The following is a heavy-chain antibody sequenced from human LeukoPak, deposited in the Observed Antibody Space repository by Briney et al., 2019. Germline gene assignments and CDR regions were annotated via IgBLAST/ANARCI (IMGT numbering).Heavy chain of an antibody. D-gene: IGHD5-12*01. J-gene: IGHJ4*02. V-gene: IGHV4-59*12. CDR3: ARDGSGYDSFDY. CDR1: GGSISSYY. Sequence: SETLSLTCTVSGGSISSYYWSWIRQPPVKGLEWIGYIYYSGSTNYNPSLKSRVTISVDTSKNQFSLKLSSVTAADTAVYYCARDGSGYDSFDYWGREPWSPSPQ. CDR2: IYYSGST.